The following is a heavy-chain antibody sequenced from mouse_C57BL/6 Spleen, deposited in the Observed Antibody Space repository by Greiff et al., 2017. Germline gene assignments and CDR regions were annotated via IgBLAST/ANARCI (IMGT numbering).Heavy chain of an antibody. CDR1: GYSITSGYY. V-gene: IGHV3-6*01. Sequence: EVKLLESGPGLVKPSQSLSLTCSVTGYSITSGYYWNWIRQFPGNKLEWMGYISYDGSNNYNPSLKNRISITRDTSKNQFFLKLNSVTTEDTATYSCARVGDGYSYAMDYWGQGTSVTVSS. CDR2: ISYDGSN. D-gene: IGHD2-3*01. J-gene: IGHJ4*01. CDR3: ARVGDGYSYAMDY.